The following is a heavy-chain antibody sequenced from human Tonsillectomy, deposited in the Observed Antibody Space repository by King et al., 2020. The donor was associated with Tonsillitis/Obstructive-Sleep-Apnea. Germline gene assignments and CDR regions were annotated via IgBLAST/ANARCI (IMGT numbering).Heavy chain of an antibody. CDR2: IYYIGST. J-gene: IGHJ5*02. CDR3: SRSPIVVVAATDWFDP. V-gene: IGHV4-39*01. D-gene: IGHD2-15*01. Sequence: QLQLQESGPGLVKPSETLSLTCTVSGGSISSSSYYWGWIRQPPGKGLEWIGSIYYIGSTYYNPSLTSRVTISLDTSKNQFSLKLSSVTAADTAVYYCSRSPIVVVAATDWFDPWGQGTLVTVSS. CDR1: GGSISSSSYY.